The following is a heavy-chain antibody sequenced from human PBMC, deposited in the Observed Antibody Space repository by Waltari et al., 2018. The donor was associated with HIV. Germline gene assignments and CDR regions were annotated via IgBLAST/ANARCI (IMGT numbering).Heavy chain of an antibody. CDR2: IKQDGSEK. CDR1: GFTFSNYW. J-gene: IGHJ4*02. D-gene: IGHD3-3*01. Sequence: EVQLVESGGGLVQPGGSLRLSCAASGFTFSNYWTSWVRQAQGKGLEWVANIKQDGSEKYYVDSVKGRFTISRDNDKNSVDLQMNSLRAEDTAVYYCARDGGRRGPFGYWGQGTLVTVSS. V-gene: IGHV3-7*01. CDR3: ARDGGRRGPFGY.